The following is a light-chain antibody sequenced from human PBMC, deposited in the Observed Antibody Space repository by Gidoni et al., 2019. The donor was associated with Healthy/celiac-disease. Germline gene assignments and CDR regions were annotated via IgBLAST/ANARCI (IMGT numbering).Light chain of an antibody. J-gene: IGKJ2*01. Sequence: DIVMTQSPLSLPVIPGEPASISCRSSQSLLHSNGYNYLDWYLQKPGQSPQLLIYLGSNRDSGVHDRFSGSGSGTDFTLKISRVEDEDVGVYYCMQALQTPRTFGQGTKLEIK. CDR2: LGS. V-gene: IGKV2-28*01. CDR1: QSLLHSNGYNY. CDR3: MQALQTPRT.